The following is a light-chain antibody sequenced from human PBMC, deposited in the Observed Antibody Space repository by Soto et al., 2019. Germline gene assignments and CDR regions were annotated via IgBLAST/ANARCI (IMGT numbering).Light chain of an antibody. Sequence: DIQMTQSPSTLSASVGDRVTITCRASQSISTWLAWYQQKPGKAPKLLIFHASSLASGVPSRFSGSGSGAEFTLTISSLQPDDFATYYCQQYDDYHTFGQGTKLEIK. V-gene: IGKV1-5*01. CDR1: QSISTW. J-gene: IGKJ2*01. CDR3: QQYDDYHT. CDR2: HAS.